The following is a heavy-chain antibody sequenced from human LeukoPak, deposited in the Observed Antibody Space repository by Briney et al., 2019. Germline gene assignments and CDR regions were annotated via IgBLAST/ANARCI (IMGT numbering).Heavy chain of an antibody. CDR3: ARGVRYSGYDYVKY. V-gene: IGHV3-7*01. D-gene: IGHD5-12*01. Sequence: GGSLRLSCAASGFTSSSYWMSWVRQAPGKGLEWVANIKQDGSEKYYVDSVKGRFTISRDNAKNSLYLQMNSLRAEDTAVYYCARGVRYSGYDYVKYWGQGTLVTVSS. CDR1: GFTSSSYW. J-gene: IGHJ4*02. CDR2: IKQDGSEK.